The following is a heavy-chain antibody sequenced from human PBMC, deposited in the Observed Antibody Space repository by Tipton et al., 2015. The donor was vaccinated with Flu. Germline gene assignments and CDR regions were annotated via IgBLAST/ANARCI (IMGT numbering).Heavy chain of an antibody. J-gene: IGHJ5*02. CDR3: ARVLQPANWFAP. CDR1: GGSISSNY. V-gene: IGHV4-59*01. Sequence: TLSLTCTVSGGSISSNYWSWIRQPPGKGLEWIGYIYYSGSTNHNPSLKSRVTISVDTSKNQFSLKMSSVTAADTAVYYCARVLQPANWFAPWGQGILVTVPS. D-gene: IGHD2-15*01. CDR2: IYYSGST.